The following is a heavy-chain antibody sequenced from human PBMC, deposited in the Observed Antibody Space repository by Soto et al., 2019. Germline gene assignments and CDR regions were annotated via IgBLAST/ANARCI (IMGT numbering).Heavy chain of an antibody. V-gene: IGHV4-34*01. CDR3: ARGLQRRFGGYKGLGHYGMDV. D-gene: IGHD5-12*01. J-gene: IGHJ6*02. CDR1: GGSFNDYY. Sequence: SETLSLTCAVYGGSFNDYYWTWIRQSPGKGLEWIGEIHHSGSTDYNPPLKSRVTMSVDTSQSQFSLNLTSVTAADTALYYCARGLQRRFGGYKGLGHYGMDVWGQGTTVTVSS. CDR2: IHHSGST.